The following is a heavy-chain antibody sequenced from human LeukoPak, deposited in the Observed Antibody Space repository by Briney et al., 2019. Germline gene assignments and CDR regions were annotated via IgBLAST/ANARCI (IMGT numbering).Heavy chain of an antibody. CDR2: IRYDGSNK. J-gene: IGHJ4*02. D-gene: IGHD2-8*01. V-gene: IGHV3-30*02. Sequence: PGRSLRLSCAASGFTFSSYAMHWVRQAPGKGLEWVAFIRYDGSNKYYADSVKGRFTISRDNSKNTLYLQMNSLRAEDTAVYYCAKDSALVGVGLTFDYWGQGTLVTVSS. CDR1: GFTFSSYA. CDR3: AKDSALVGVGLTFDY.